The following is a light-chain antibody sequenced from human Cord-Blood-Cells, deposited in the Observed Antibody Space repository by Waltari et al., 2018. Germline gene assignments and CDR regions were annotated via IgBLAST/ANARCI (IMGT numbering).Light chain of an antibody. J-gene: IGLJ3*02. Sequence: QSALTQPASVSGSPGQSITISCTGTSSDVGGYNYVSWYQQHPGKAPKLLFYDVSKRPSGVSNRFSGSKSGNTASLTISGLQAEDEADYYCSSYTSSSTGWVFGGGTKLTVL. V-gene: IGLV2-14*01. CDR1: SSDVGGYNY. CDR2: DVS. CDR3: SSYTSSSTGWV.